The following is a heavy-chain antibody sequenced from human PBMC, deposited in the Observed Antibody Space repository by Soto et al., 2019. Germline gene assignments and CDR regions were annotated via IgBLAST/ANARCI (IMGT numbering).Heavy chain of an antibody. CDR2: INHSGST. CDR1: GGSFSGYY. V-gene: IGHV4-34*01. CDR3: ARNFNRAVRRYYYYYMDV. D-gene: IGHD6-6*01. Sequence: SETLSLTCAVYGGSFSGYYLSWIRQPPGKGLEWIGEINHSGSTNYNPSLKSRVTISVDTSKNQFSLKLSSVTAADTAVYYCARNFNRAVRRYYYYYMDVWGKGTTVTVSS. J-gene: IGHJ6*03.